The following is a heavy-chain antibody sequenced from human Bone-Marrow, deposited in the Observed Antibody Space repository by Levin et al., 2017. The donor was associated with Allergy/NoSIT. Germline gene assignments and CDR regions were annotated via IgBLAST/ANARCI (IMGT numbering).Heavy chain of an antibody. J-gene: IGHJ4*02. CDR3: TKEGLEAGLDY. CDR2: ISESDGSETDGST. CDR1: GFTFGTSA. D-gene: IGHD6-13*01. Sequence: LSLPCAASGFTFGTSAMTWVRQSPGKGLEWVSSISESDGSETDGSTYYAESVEGRFTISRDNFKNMLYLQMNSLRTEDTAIYYCTKEGLEAGLDYWGRGTLVTVSS. V-gene: IGHV3-23*01.